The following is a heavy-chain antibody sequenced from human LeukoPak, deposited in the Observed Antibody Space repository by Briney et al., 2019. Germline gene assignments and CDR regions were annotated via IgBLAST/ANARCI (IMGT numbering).Heavy chain of an antibody. CDR2: IYPNSGAT. CDR1: GYTFTGYY. V-gene: IGHV1-2*02. D-gene: IGHD1-20*01. J-gene: IGHJ5*02. Sequence: ASVKVSCKASGYTFTGYYMHWVRQAPGQGLEWMGYIYPNSGATKYAQKFQGRVTMTRDTSISTAYMELSSLRSEDTAVYYCARAIAEEDKDNWNDGWFDPWGQGTLVTVSS. CDR3: ARAIAEEDKDNWNDGWFDP.